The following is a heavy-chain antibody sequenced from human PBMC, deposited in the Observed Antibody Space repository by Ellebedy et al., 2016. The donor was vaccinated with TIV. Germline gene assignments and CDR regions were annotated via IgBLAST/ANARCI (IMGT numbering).Heavy chain of an antibody. V-gene: IGHV3-11*06. J-gene: IGHJ4*02. CDR3: AKALVVTTDY. D-gene: IGHD4-23*01. CDR1: GFTFSDYY. Sequence: GESLKISXAASGFTFSDYYMSWIRQAPGKGLEWVSYISSSSSYTNYADSVKGRFTISRDNAKNSLYLQMNSLRAEDTAVYYCAKALVVTTDYWGQGTLVTVSS. CDR2: ISSSSSYT.